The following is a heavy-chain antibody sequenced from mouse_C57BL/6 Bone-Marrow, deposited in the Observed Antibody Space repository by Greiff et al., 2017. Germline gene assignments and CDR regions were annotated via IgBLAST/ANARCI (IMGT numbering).Heavy chain of an antibody. V-gene: IGHV5-6*01. D-gene: IGHD2-12*01. CDR3: ARQKSAYYRYYVDY. CDR1: GFTFSSYG. CDR2: ISSGGSSI. Sequence: EVQGVESGGDLVKPGGSLKLSCAASGFTFSSYGMSWVRQTPDKRLEWVATISSGGSSIYYPDSVKGRFPISRATAKNTLYLQMSILKSADTAMYYCARQKSAYYRYYVDYWGQGTTLTVSS. J-gene: IGHJ2*01.